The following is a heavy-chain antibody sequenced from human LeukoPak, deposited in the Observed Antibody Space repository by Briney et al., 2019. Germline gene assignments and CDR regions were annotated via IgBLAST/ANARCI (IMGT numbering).Heavy chain of an antibody. CDR2: IYHSGKT. J-gene: IGHJ4*02. CDR1: GYSINSGYY. Sequence: ETLSLTCKVSGYSINSGYYWGWIRQPPGKGLEWIGSIYHSGKTYYNPSLKSRVTISVDTSKNQFSLKLSSVTAADTAVYYCARRPLFDYWGQGTLVTVSS. V-gene: IGHV4-38-2*02. CDR3: ARRPLFDY.